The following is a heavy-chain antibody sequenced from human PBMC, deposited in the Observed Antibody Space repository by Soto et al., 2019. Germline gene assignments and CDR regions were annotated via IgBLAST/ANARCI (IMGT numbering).Heavy chain of an antibody. CDR1: GFTFSSYA. J-gene: IGHJ6*02. CDR3: AGRRLYCSSTSCSLYYYYGMDV. D-gene: IGHD2-2*01. CDR2: ISGSGGST. V-gene: IGHV3-23*01. Sequence: GGSLRLSCAASGFTFSSYAMSWVRQAPGKGLEWVSAISGSGGSTYYADSVKGRFTISRDNSKNTLYLQMNSLRAEDTAVYYCAGRRLYCSSTSCSLYYYYGMDVWGQGTTVTVSS.